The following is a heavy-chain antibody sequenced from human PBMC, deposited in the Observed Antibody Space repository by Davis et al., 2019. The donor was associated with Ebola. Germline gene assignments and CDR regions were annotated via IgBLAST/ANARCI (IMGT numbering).Heavy chain of an antibody. CDR3: AKDDSSAYDAFDI. V-gene: IGHV3-23*01. CDR2: ISGGGGTT. Sequence: GGSLRLSCAASGFTLSSYPTNWVRQAPGKGLEWVSTISGGGGTTHYADSVKGRFTISRDNSKNTVYLQMNSLRAEDTAVYYCAKDDSSAYDAFDIWGQGAMVTVSS. D-gene: IGHD3-22*01. J-gene: IGHJ3*02. CDR1: GFTLSSYP.